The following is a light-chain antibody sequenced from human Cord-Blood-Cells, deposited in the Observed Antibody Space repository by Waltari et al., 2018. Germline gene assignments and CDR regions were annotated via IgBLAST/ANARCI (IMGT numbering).Light chain of an antibody. CDR3: QVWVSSSDHVV. J-gene: IGLJ2*01. Sequence: SYVLTQPPSVSVAPGKTARITCGGHNIGSKSVHWYQQKPGHAPVLVVYDDSDRPPGIPVRFSGANSGNTATLTSSRVEAGDEADYYCQVWVSSSDHVVFCGGTNLTVL. CDR1: NIGSKS. CDR2: DDS. V-gene: IGLV3-21*03.